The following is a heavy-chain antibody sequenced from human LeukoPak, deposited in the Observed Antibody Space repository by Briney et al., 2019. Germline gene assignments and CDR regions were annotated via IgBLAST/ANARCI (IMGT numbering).Heavy chain of an antibody. V-gene: IGHV3-23*01. J-gene: IGHJ4*02. CDR1: GFTFSSYA. D-gene: IGHD3-9*01. CDR3: AKVLRYFDWLPFDY. Sequence: PGRSLILSCAASGFTFSSYAMSWVRPAPGKGLEWVSAISGSGGSTYYADSVKGRFTISRDNSKNTLYLQMNSLRAEDTAVYYCAKVLRYFDWLPFDYWGQGTLVTVSS. CDR2: ISGSGGST.